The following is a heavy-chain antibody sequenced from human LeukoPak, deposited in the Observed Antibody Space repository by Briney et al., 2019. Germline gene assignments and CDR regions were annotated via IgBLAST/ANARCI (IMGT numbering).Heavy chain of an antibody. CDR2: IYHSGST. V-gene: IGHV4-30-2*01. Sequence: SETLSLTCTVSGGSISSGGYYWSWIRQPPGKGLEWIGYIYHSGSTYYNPSLKSRVTISVDTSKNQFSLKLSSVTAADTAVYYCARLKATCFDYWGQGTLVTVSS. D-gene: IGHD1-26*01. CDR1: GGSISSGGYY. CDR3: ARLKATCFDY. J-gene: IGHJ4*02.